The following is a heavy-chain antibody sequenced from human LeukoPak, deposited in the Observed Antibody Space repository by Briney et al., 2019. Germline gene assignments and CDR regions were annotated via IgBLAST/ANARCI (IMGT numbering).Heavy chain of an antibody. CDR1: GFTFSDYY. V-gene: IGHV3-11*01. CDR2: ISSSGSTI. D-gene: IGHD5/OR15-5a*01. J-gene: IGHJ3*02. CDR3: ARDLYDLPEHAFDI. Sequence: GGSLRLSCAASGFTFSDYYMSWIRQAPGKGLEWVSYISSSGSTIYYADSVKGRFTISRDNAKNSLYLQMNSLRAEDTAVYYCARDLYDLPEHAFDIWGQGTMVIVSS.